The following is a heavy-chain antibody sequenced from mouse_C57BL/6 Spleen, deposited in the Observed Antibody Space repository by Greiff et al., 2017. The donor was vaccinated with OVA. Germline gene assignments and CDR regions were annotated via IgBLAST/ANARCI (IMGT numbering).Heavy chain of an antibody. CDR2: IDPETGGT. D-gene: IGHD2-4*01. V-gene: IGHV1-15*01. CDR1: GYTFTDYE. CDR3: TRYDYAWFAY. Sequence: VQLQQPGAELVRPGASVTLSCKASGYTFTDYEMHWVKQTPVHGLEWIGAIDPETGGTAYNQKFKGKAILTADKSSSTAYMELRSLTSEDSAVYCCTRYDYAWFAYWGQGTLVTVSA. J-gene: IGHJ3*01.